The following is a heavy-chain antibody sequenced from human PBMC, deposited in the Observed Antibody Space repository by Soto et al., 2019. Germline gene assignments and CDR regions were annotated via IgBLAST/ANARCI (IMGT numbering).Heavy chain of an antibody. CDR2: IYNSGST. Sequence: SETLSLTCTVSGGSISSGGYYWSWIRQHPGKGLEWIGYIYNSGSTYYNQSLKNRVKKSVDTSKNQFSLKLSSVTAADTAVYYCARDRVREDWFDPWGQGTLVTVSS. CDR1: GGSISSGGYY. D-gene: IGHD1-1*01. CDR3: ARDRVREDWFDP. J-gene: IGHJ5*02. V-gene: IGHV4-31*03.